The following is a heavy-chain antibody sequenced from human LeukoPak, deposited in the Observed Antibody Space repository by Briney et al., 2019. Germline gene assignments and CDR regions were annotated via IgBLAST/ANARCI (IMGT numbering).Heavy chain of an antibody. CDR1: GFTFSNYA. D-gene: IGHD3-3*01. V-gene: IGHV3-23*01. CDR2: ISGSGAST. J-gene: IGHJ5*02. CDR3: AKVPLEFLLYFWFDP. Sequence: PGGSLRLSCAASGFTFSNYAMSWVRQAPGKGLEWVSAISGSGASTYSADSVKGRFTISRDNSKNTLYLQMNSLRAEDTAVYYCAKVPLEFLLYFWFDPWGQGTLVTVSS.